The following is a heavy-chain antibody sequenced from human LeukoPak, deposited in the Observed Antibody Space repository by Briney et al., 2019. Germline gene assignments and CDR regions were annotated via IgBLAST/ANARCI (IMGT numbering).Heavy chain of an antibody. CDR1: GYTFTSYG. V-gene: IGHV1-18*01. CDR2: IRAYNGTT. Sequence: ASLKVSCKASGYTFTSYGISWVRQAPGQGLGWMGWIRAYNGTTNYAQKLQGRVTITTDTSTSTAYMELRSLRSDDTAVYYCARDPDVDGGNSELDYWGQGTLVTVSS. D-gene: IGHD4-23*01. CDR3: ARDPDVDGGNSELDY. J-gene: IGHJ4*02.